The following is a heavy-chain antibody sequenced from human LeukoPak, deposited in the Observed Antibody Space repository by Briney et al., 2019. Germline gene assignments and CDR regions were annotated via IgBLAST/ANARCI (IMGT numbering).Heavy chain of an antibody. V-gene: IGHV3-21*01. CDR3: AKDRRPNSYSSSWLDY. D-gene: IGHD6-13*01. J-gene: IGHJ4*02. CDR2: ISSTSSHM. CDR1: GFTFSSNS. Sequence: GGSLELSLEASGFTFSSNSVNWFRHAPGRGLDRVSSISSTSSHMYYADSVKGRFTISRDNSKNTLYLQMNSLRAEDTAVYYCAKDRRPNSYSSSWLDYWGQGTLITVSS.